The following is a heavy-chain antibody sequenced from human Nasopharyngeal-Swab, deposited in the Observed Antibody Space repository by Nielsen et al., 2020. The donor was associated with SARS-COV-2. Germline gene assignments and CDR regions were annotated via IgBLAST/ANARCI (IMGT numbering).Heavy chain of an antibody. CDR2: IWYDGSNK. V-gene: IGHV3-33*01. Sequence: RQCPGKGLEGVAVIWYDGSNKYYADSVKGRFTISRDNSKNTLYLQMNSLRAEDTAVYYCARGECSSTSCYPYYYGMDVWGQGTTVTVSS. J-gene: IGHJ6*02. D-gene: IGHD2-2*01. CDR3: ARGECSSTSCYPYYYGMDV.